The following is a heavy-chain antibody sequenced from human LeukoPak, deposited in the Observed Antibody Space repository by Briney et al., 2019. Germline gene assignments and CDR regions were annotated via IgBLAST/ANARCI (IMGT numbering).Heavy chain of an antibody. Sequence: GGSLRLSCAASGFTFSSYWMTWIRQAPGKGLEWVANIKQDGSDKYYVDSVKGRFTISRDNAKNSLFLQMNSLRAEDTAVYYCAREGAGDFDYWGQGTLVTVS. V-gene: IGHV3-7*04. D-gene: IGHD1-1*01. CDR2: IKQDGSDK. CDR1: GFTFSSYW. CDR3: AREGAGDFDY. J-gene: IGHJ4*02.